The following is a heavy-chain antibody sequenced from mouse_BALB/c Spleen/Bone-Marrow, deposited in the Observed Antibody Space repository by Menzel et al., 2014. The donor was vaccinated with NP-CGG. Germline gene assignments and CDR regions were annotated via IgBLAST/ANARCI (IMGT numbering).Heavy chain of an antibody. CDR3: ARPRQLGLPYYFDY. CDR2: INPYNDGT. D-gene: IGHD3-2*01. J-gene: IGHJ2*01. CDR1: GYTFTSYV. V-gene: IGHV1-14*01. Sequence: QLQESGPGLVKPGASVKMSCKASGYTFTSYVMHWVKQKPGQGLEWIGYINPYNDGTKYNEKFKGEATLASDKSSSTAYMELSSLTSEDSAVYYCARPRQLGLPYYFDYWGQGATLTVSS.